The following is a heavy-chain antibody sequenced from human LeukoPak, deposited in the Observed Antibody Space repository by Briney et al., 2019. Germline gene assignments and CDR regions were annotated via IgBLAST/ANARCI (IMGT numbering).Heavy chain of an antibody. V-gene: IGHV4-34*01. CDR3: ARDGPLAVAYFDS. CDR2: INHSGST. Sequence: PSETLSLTCAVYGGSFRGYYWNWIRQPPGKGLEWIGEINHSGSTNYNPSLKSRVTISVDTSKNQFSLKLSSVTAADTAVYYCARDGPLAVAYFDSWGQGTLVTVPS. CDR1: GGSFRGYY. D-gene: IGHD6-19*01. J-gene: IGHJ4*02.